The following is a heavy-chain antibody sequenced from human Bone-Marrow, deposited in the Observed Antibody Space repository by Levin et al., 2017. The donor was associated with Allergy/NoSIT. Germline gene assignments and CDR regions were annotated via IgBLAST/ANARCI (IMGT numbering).Heavy chain of an antibody. V-gene: IGHV3-74*01. D-gene: IGHD6-13*01. CDR2: INSDGSST. J-gene: IGHJ4*02. CDR1: GFAFSSNW. CDR3: ARGTLAAAGNWGFNY. Sequence: GGSLRLSCAASGFAFSSNWMHWVRQGPGKGLVWVSRINSDGSSTSYADSVKGRFTISRDNAKNTLYLQMKSLRAEDTAVYYCARGTLAAAGNWGFNYWGQGALVTVSS.